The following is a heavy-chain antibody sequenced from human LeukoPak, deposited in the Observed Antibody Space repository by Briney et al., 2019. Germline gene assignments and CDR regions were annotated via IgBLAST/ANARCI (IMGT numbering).Heavy chain of an antibody. Sequence: GGSLRLSCAASGFTFSSYAMSWVRQAPGKGLEWVGRIKSKTDGGTTDYAAPVKGRFTISRDDSKNTLYLQMNSLKTEDTAVYYCTTHITIFGVVTDYGMDVWGQGTTVTVSS. CDR2: IKSKTDGGTT. CDR1: GFTFSSYA. V-gene: IGHV3-15*01. CDR3: TTHITIFGVVTDYGMDV. J-gene: IGHJ6*02. D-gene: IGHD3-3*01.